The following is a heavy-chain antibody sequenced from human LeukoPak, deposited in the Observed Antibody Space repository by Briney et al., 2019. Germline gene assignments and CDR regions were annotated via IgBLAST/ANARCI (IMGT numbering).Heavy chain of an antibody. V-gene: IGHV1-18*01. CDR1: GYTFTNYA. D-gene: IGHD2-2*01. CDR3: ARGGIVVVPAAPDAFDI. J-gene: IGHJ3*02. CDR2: ISAYNGNT. Sequence: ASVKVSCKASGYTFTNYAISWVRQAPGQGLEWMGWISAYNGNTNYAQNLQGRVTMTTDTSTSTAYMELRSLRSDDTAVYYCARGGIVVVPAAPDAFDIWGQGTMVTVSS.